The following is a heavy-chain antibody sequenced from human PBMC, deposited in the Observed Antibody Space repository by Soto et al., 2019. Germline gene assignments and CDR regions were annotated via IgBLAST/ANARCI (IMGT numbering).Heavy chain of an antibody. J-gene: IGHJ5*02. CDR2: ISTYSGDT. CDR3: ARHHGPTTSENWFDP. V-gene: IGHV1-18*01. D-gene: IGHD5-12*01. CDR1: GYTFFTYD. Sequence: QVHLVQSGVEVKTPGASVKVSCQASGYTFFTYDISWVRQAPGQGLEWMGWISTYSGDTNYAQKFQGRVSMTTDTSTTTASLEPRRLRSADTAVYYCARHHGPTTSENWFDPWGEAALVTVSS.